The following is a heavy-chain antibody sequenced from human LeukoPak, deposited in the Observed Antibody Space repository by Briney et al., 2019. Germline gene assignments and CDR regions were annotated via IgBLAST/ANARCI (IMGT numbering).Heavy chain of an antibody. J-gene: IGHJ4*02. CDR2: IYYSGST. Sequence: PSQTLSLTCTVPGGSISSGDYYWSWIRQPPGKGLEWIGYIYYSGSTYYNPSLKSRVTISVDTSKNQFSLKLSSVTAADTAVYYCARDISIPTENIVVVPAASPDWGQGTLVTVSS. D-gene: IGHD2-2*01. V-gene: IGHV4-30-4*08. CDR3: ARDISIPTENIVVVPAASPD. CDR1: GGSISSGDYY.